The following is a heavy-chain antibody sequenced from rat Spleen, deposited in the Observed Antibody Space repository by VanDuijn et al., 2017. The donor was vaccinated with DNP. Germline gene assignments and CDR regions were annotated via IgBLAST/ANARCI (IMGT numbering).Heavy chain of an antibody. Sequence: EVQLVESGGGPVQPGRSLKLSCAASGFTYNNYVMAWVSQTPSKGLEWVASISTGGGNTYYRDSVKGRFTISRDNAKNTLYLQMDSLRSEDTATYYCARTRNYDGSYYFDYWGKESWSQSPQ. CDR1: GFTYNNYV. CDR3: ARTRNYDGSYYFDY. J-gene: IGHJ2*01. D-gene: IGHD1-12*02. V-gene: IGHV5S13*01. CDR2: ISTGGGNT.